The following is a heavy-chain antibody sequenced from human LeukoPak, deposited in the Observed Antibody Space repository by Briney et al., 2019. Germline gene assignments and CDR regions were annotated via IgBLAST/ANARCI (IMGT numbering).Heavy chain of an antibody. CDR1: GFTFSHYY. J-gene: IGHJ4*02. CDR2: IKQDGSAK. CDR3: ARDSYGSSWSGLFDY. D-gene: IGHD6-13*01. Sequence: GGSLRLSCAASGFTFSHYYMSWVRQAPGKGLEWVANIKQDGSAKYYVDSVKGRFTISRDNAKNSLYLQMSSLRAEDTAVYYCARDSYGSSWSGLFDYWGQGTLVTVSS. V-gene: IGHV3-7*01.